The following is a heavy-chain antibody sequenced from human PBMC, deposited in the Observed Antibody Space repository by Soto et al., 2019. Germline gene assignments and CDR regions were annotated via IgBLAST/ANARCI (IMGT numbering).Heavy chain of an antibody. D-gene: IGHD5-12*01. Sequence: GGSLRLSCAASGFTFSSYGMHWVRQAPGKGLEWVAVIWYDGSNKYYADSVKGRFTISRDNSKNTLYLQMNSLRAEDTAVYYCARGPLVATILLSFDYWGQGTLVTVSS. CDR2: IWYDGSNK. J-gene: IGHJ4*02. V-gene: IGHV3-33*01. CDR3: ARGPLVATILLSFDY. CDR1: GFTFSSYG.